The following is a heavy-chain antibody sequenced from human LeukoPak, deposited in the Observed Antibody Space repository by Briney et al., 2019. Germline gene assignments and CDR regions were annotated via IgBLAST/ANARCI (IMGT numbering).Heavy chain of an antibody. J-gene: IGHJ4*02. CDR3: ATVEWELRIFDY. CDR2: INPSGGST. Sequence: ASVKVSCKAPGYTLTSYYMHWVRQAPGQGLEWMGIINPSGGSTSYAQKFQGRVTMTRDTSTSTVYMELSSLRSEDTAVYYCATVEWELRIFDYWGQGTLVTVSS. D-gene: IGHD1-26*01. CDR1: GYTLTSYY. V-gene: IGHV1-46*01.